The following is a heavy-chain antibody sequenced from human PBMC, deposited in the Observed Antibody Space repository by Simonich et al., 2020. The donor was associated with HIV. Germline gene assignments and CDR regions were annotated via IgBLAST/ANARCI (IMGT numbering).Heavy chain of an antibody. J-gene: IGHJ5*02. D-gene: IGHD6-25*01. CDR3: AGGAPSVAAAREVWFDP. CDR2: INHSGET. Sequence: QVQLQQWGAGLVKPSETLSLTCAVYGGSFSGYYWTWIRQPPGKGLEWIGEINHSGETKTTPSPMGRAIIAVGASTNQFSLKLRSVTAADTAVYYCAGGAPSVAAAREVWFDPWGQGTLVTVSS. V-gene: IGHV4-34*04. CDR1: GGSFSGYY.